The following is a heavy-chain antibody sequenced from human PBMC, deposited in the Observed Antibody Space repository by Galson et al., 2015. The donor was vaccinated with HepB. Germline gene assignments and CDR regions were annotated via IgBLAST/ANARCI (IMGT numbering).Heavy chain of an antibody. J-gene: IGHJ3*02. V-gene: IGHV3-33*01. CDR2: IWYDGSNK. CDR1: GFTFSSYG. CDR3: ARDRVHYYDSSGYYGDASDI. D-gene: IGHD3-22*01. Sequence: SLRLSCAASGFTFSSYGMHWVRQAPGKELEWVAVIWYDGSNKYYADSVKGRFTISRDNSKNTLYLQMNSLRAEDTAVYYCARDRVHYYDSSGYYGDASDIWGQGTMVTVSS.